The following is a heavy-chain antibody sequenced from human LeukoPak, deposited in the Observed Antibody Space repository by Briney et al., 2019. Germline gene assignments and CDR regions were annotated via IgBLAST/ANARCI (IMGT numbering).Heavy chain of an antibody. J-gene: IGHJ3*02. CDR2: IYPGDSDT. CDR3: ARPRRDGYNIDAFDI. D-gene: IGHD5-24*01. CDR1: RYSFTSYW. V-gene: IGHV5-51*01. Sequence: GESLKISCKGSRYSFTSYWIGWVRQMPGKGLEWMGIIYPGDSDTRYSPSFQGQVTISADKSISTAYLQWSSLKASDTAMYYCARPRRDGYNIDAFDIWGQGTMVTVSS.